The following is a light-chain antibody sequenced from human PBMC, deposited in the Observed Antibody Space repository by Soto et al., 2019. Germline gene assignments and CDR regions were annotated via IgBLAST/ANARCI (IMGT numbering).Light chain of an antibody. CDR1: RSNIGAPYD. V-gene: IGLV1-40*01. CDR2: GNN. J-gene: IGLJ2*01. Sequence: QAVVTQPPSVSGVPGQRITISCTGSRSNIGAPYDVHWYQQFPGTAPKLLIYGNNNRPSGVPDRFSGSKSGTSASLAITGLQAEDEADYYCQSYDSSLTGYVVFGGGTKLTVL. CDR3: QSYDSSLTGYVV.